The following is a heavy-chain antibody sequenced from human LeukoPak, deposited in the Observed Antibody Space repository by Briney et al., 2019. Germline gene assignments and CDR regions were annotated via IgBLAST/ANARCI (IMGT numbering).Heavy chain of an antibody. J-gene: IGHJ4*02. CDR1: GYTFASYG. CDR2: ISVDIGNT. D-gene: IGHD2-15*01. CDR3: ARDRLGYCGGGSCLLFDY. V-gene: IGHV1-18*01. Sequence: ASVKVSCKASGYTFASYGISWVRQAPGQGLEWKGWISVDIGNTNYAQSLQGRVSMTRDISTTIVYMELTSLRSDDTAVYYCARDRLGYCGGGSCLLFDYWGQGTLVTVSS.